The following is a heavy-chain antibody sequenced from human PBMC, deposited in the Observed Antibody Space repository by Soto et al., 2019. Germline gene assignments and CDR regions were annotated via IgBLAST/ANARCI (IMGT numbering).Heavy chain of an antibody. D-gene: IGHD4-4*01. Sequence: GGSLRLSCAASGFTFSSYEMNWVRQAPGKGLEWVSYISSSGSTIYYADSVKGRFTISRDNAKNSLYLQMNSLRAEDTAVYYCSRGAERYPPSDYSPAPWAKGTLAPV. V-gene: IGHV3-48*03. CDR1: GFTFSSYE. CDR3: SRGAERYPPSDYSPAP. J-gene: IGHJ5*02. CDR2: ISSSGSTI.